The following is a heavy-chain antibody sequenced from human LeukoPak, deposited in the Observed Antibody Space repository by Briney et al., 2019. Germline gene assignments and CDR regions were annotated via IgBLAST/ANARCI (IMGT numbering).Heavy chain of an antibody. CDR2: ISYDGRNK. Sequence: RGSLRLSCAASGFTFSNYAMNWVRQAPGKGLEWVAVISYDGRNKYYADSVKGRFTISRDNSKNTLYLQMNSLRPEDTAVYYCARTPQTFDYWGQGTLVTVSS. CDR1: GFTFSNYA. J-gene: IGHJ4*02. V-gene: IGHV3-30*04. CDR3: ARTPQTFDY.